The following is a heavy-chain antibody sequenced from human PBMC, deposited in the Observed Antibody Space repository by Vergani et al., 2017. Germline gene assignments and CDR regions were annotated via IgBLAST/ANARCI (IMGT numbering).Heavy chain of an antibody. J-gene: IGHJ3*01. CDR2: IDRTGRT. D-gene: IGHD1-14*01. CDR3: AREGMSPAEIDPKNAFHV. Sequence: QVQLQESGPRLVKPSETLSLICSVSGYSISSGYFSGWIRQSPGKGLEWLGTIDRTGRTHLSPSLKSRLIISVDTTKNQFSLRLTSATAADTAVYFCAREGMSPAEIDPKNAFHVWGQGTRVTVTS. CDR1: GYSISSGYF. V-gene: IGHV4-38-2*02.